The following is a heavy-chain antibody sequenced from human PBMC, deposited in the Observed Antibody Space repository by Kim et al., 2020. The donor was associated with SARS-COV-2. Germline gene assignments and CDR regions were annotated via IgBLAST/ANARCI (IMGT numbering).Heavy chain of an antibody. V-gene: IGHV3-15*01. CDR2: IKSKTDGGTT. Sequence: GGSLRLSCAASGFTFSNAWMSWVRHAPGKGLEWVGRIKSKTDGGTTDYAAPVKGRFTISRDDSKNTLYLQMNSLKTEDTAVYYCTTDLMDTAEAYYFDYWGQGTLVTVSS. J-gene: IGHJ4*02. CDR1: GFTFSNAW. D-gene: IGHD5-18*01. CDR3: TTDLMDTAEAYYFDY.